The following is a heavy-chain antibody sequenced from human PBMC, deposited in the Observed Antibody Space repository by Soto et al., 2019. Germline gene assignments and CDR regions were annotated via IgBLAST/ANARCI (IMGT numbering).Heavy chain of an antibody. CDR2: IIPIFGTA. J-gene: IGHJ4*02. Sequence: QVQLVQSGAEVKKPGSSVKVSCKASGGTFSSYAISWVRQAPGHGLEWMGGIIPIFGTATYAQKFQGRVTITADESTSTAYMELSSLRSEDTAVYYCARGGGGIAAPSGAYFAYWGQGTLVTVSS. CDR1: GGTFSSYA. D-gene: IGHD6-13*01. CDR3: ARGGGGIAAPSGAYFAY. V-gene: IGHV1-69*01.